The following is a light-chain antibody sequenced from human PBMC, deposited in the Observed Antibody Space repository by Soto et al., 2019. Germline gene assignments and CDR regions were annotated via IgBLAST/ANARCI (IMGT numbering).Light chain of an antibody. CDR1: QIINSW. J-gene: IGKJ4*01. CDR3: QQYNSYPLT. Sequence: DIQMTQSPSTLSASVGDRVTITCRASQIINSWLAWYQQKPGKAPKLVIYKASSLESGVPSRFSGSGSGTEFTLTISSLQPDDFATYYCQQYNSYPLTFGGGTKVEIK. V-gene: IGKV1-5*03. CDR2: KAS.